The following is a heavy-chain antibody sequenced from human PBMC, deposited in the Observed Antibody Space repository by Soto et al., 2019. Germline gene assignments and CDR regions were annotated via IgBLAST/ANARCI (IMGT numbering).Heavy chain of an antibody. V-gene: IGHV3-23*01. CDR2: ISGSGGST. D-gene: IGHD3-16*02. J-gene: IGHJ4*02. CDR1: GFTFSSYA. Sequence: GGSLRLSCAASGFTFSSYAMSWVRQAPGKGLEWVSAISGSGGSTYYADSVKGRFTISRDNSKNTLYLQMNSLRAEDTAVYYCANLPYDYIWGSYRYRDYWGQGTLVTVS. CDR3: ANLPYDYIWGSYRYRDY.